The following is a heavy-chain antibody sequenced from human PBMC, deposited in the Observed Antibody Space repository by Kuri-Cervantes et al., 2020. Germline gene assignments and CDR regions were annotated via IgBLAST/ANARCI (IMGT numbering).Heavy chain of an antibody. D-gene: IGHD3-10*01. Sequence: GESLKISCAASGFIFSNYAMNWVRRAPGKGLEWVALISYDGSKKYYADSVKGRFTISRDNSKNTLYLQMNSLRAEDTAVYYCAKVGDTDLNDYWGQGTLVTVSS. CDR1: GFIFSNYA. J-gene: IGHJ4*02. V-gene: IGHV3-30*04. CDR3: AKVGDTDLNDY. CDR2: ISYDGSKK.